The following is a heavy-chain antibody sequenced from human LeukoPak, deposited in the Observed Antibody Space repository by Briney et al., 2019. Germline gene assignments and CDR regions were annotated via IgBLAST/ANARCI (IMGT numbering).Heavy chain of an antibody. CDR2: IRSSSSYI. V-gene: IGHV3-21*06. CDR1: GFTFSSYS. CDR3: ARDGYNSGGYWFEP. D-gene: IGHD5-24*01. Sequence: PGRSLRLSCAASGFTFSSYSMNWVRQAPGKGLEWVSSIRSSSSYIYYADSVKGRFTISRDNAKNSLYLQMNSLRAEDTAVYYCARDGYNSGGYWFEPWGQGTLVTVSS. J-gene: IGHJ5*02.